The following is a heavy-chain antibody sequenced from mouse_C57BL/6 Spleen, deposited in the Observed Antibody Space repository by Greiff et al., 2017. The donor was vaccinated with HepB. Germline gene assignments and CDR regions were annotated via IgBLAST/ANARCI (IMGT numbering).Heavy chain of an antibody. J-gene: IGHJ4*01. CDR1: GFTFSSYG. V-gene: IGHV5-6*01. CDR2: ISSGGSYT. D-gene: IGHD2-5*01. Sequence: EVKLMESGGDLVKPGGSLKLSCAASGFTFSSYGMSWVRQTPDKRLEWVANISSGGSYTYSPDSVKGRFTISRDNAKNTLYLQMSSLKSEDTAMYYCARLYYSNLYYAMDYWGQGTSVTVSS. CDR3: ARLYYSNLYYAMDY.